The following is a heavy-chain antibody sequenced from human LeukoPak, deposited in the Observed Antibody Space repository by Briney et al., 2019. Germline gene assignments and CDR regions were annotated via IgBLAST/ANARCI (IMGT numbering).Heavy chain of an antibody. D-gene: IGHD1-26*01. Sequence: QPGGSLRLSCAASGFTFSSYAMGWVRQAPGKRLEWVSVISGSGGSTYYADSVKGRFTISRDNSKTTLYLQMDSLRADDTAVYYCAKVPVGAFDYWGQGTLVTVSS. CDR1: GFTFSSYA. J-gene: IGHJ4*02. CDR3: AKVPVGAFDY. CDR2: ISGSGGST. V-gene: IGHV3-23*01.